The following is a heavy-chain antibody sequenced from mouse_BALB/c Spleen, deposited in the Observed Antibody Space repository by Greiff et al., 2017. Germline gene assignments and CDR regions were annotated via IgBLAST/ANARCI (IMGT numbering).Heavy chain of an antibody. V-gene: IGHV7-3*02. D-gene: IGHD3-1*01. Sequence: EVQLVESGGGLVQPGGSLRLSCATSGFTFTDYYMSWVRQPPGKALEWLGFIRNKANGYTTEYSASVKGRFTISRDNSQSILYLQMNTLRAEDSATYYCARDTARATFAYCGQGTLVTVSA. CDR2: IRNKANGYTT. CDR3: ARDTARATFAY. J-gene: IGHJ3*01. CDR1: GFTFTDYY.